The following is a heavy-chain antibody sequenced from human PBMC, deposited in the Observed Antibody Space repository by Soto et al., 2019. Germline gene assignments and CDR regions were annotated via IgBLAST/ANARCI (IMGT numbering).Heavy chain of an antibody. V-gene: IGHV1-3*05. CDR1: GYTFTTYA. CDR3: ARCPIAAIGYYFDY. Sequence: QVQLVQSGAEEKKPGASVKVSCKASGYTFTTYAMHWVRQAPGQRLEWMGWINAGNGNTKYSQKFQGRVTITRDTSASTAYMELSSLRSDDTAVYYCARCPIAAIGYYFDYWGQGTLVTVSS. D-gene: IGHD2-21*01. J-gene: IGHJ4*02. CDR2: INAGNGNT.